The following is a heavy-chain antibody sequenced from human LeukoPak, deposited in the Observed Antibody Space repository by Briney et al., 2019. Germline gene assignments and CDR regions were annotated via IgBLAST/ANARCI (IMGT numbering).Heavy chain of an antibody. D-gene: IGHD1-26*01. J-gene: IGHJ6*02. CDR3: ARTPRSSDGMDV. CDR1: GGSISSYY. V-gene: IGHV4-59*01. CDR2: IYYSGNT. Sequence: PSETLSLTCTVSGGSISSYYWSWIRQPPGKGLEWIGYIYYSGNTNYNPSLKSRVTISVDTSKNQFSLKLSSVTAADTAVYYCARTPRSSDGMDVWGQGTTVTVSS.